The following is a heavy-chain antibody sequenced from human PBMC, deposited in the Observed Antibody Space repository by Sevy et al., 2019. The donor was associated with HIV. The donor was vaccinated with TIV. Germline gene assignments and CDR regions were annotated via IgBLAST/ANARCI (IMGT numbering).Heavy chain of an antibody. J-gene: IGHJ4*02. CDR1: GFTFSSYA. V-gene: IGHV3-23*01. CDR3: AKGSRGPITMIVVVNTLLNY. Sequence: GGSLRLSCAASGFTFSSYAMSWVRQAPGKGLEWVSAISGSGGSTYYADSVKGRFTISRDNSKNTLYLQMNILRAEDTAVYYCAKGSRGPITMIVVVNTLLNYWGQGTLVTVSS. D-gene: IGHD3-22*01. CDR2: ISGSGGST.